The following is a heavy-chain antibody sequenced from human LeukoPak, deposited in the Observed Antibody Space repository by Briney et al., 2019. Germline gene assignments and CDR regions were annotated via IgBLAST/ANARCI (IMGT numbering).Heavy chain of an antibody. Sequence: SETLSLTCTVSGGSISSYYWSWIRQPPGKGLEWIGYIYYSGSTNYNPSLKSRVTISVDTSKNQFSLKLSSVTAADTAVYYCARVDSSGYSKGDAFDIWAKGQWSPSLQ. J-gene: IGHJ3*02. CDR2: IYYSGST. D-gene: IGHD3-22*01. CDR3: ARVDSSGYSKGDAFDI. V-gene: IGHV4-59*01. CDR1: GGSISSYY.